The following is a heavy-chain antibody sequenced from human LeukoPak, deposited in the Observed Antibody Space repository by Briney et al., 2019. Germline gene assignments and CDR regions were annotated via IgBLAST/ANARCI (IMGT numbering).Heavy chain of an antibody. Sequence: SSETPSLTCTVSGYSITSVYYWGWIRQPPGKGLEWIGSFFLKGSTYYNPSLKSRVTISVDTSKNQFSLTLSSVTAADTALYYCARLWSTYCSGGSCPHQPNYWGQGTLVTVSS. D-gene: IGHD2-15*01. CDR1: GYSITSVYY. J-gene: IGHJ4*02. CDR3: ARLWSTYCSGGSCPHQPNY. CDR2: FFLKGST. V-gene: IGHV4-38-2*02.